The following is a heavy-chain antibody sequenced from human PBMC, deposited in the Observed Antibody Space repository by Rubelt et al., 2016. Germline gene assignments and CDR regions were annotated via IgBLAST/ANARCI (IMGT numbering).Heavy chain of an antibody. CDR1: GGSISSYY. V-gene: IGHV4-59*08. J-gene: IGHJ4*02. CDR2: IYYSGST. Sequence: GPGLVKPSETLSLTCTVSGGSISSYYWSWIRQPPGKGLEWIGYIYYSGSTNYNPSLKSRVTISVDTSKNQFSLKLSSVTAADTAVYYCARHSSWTTTVSYFDYWGQGTLVTVSS. D-gene: IGHD4-17*01. CDR3: ARHSSWTTTVSYFDY.